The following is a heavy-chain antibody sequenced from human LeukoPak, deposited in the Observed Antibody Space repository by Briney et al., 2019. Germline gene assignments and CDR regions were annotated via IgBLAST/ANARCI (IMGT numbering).Heavy chain of an antibody. CDR2: IYSGST. CDR3: ARRAGAYSHPYDY. Sequence: GGSLRLSCTVSGFTVSSNSMSWVRQAPGKGLEWVSFIYSGSTHYSDSVKGRFTISRDNSKNTLYLQMNSLRVEDTAVYYCARRAGAYSHPYDYWGQGTLVTVSS. D-gene: IGHD4/OR15-4a*01. CDR1: GFTVSSNS. V-gene: IGHV3-53*01. J-gene: IGHJ4*02.